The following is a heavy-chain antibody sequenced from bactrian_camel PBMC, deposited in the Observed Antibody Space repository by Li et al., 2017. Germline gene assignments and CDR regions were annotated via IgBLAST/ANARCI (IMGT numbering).Heavy chain of an antibody. V-gene: IGHV3S57*01. D-gene: IGHD5*01. CDR3: AAGQGVGWCLDVFALGPNLILIT. Sequence: VQLVESGGGSVQAGGSLRLTCAASGRTDSYNVMGWLRQAPGKEREGIAVIDSDGDTAYAESLKDRFTISVYNAKNTLYLQINSLKPEDSATYYCAAGQGVGWCLDVFALGPNLILITGAMGPRSPSP. J-gene: IGHJ6*01. CDR2: IDSDGDT. CDR1: GRTDSYNV.